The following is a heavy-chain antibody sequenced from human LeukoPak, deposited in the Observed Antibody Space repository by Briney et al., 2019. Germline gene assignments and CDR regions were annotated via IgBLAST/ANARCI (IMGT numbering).Heavy chain of an antibody. J-gene: IGHJ3*02. CDR3: ARDMITIFGVVIYSGDAFDI. Sequence: GGSLRLSCAASGFTFSSYWMSWVRQAPGKGLEWVANIKQDGSEKYYVDSVKGRFTISRDNAKNSLYLQMNSLRAEDTAVYYCARDMITIFGVVIYSGDAFDIRGQGTMVTVSS. V-gene: IGHV3-7*01. CDR2: IKQDGSEK. D-gene: IGHD3-3*01. CDR1: GFTFSSYW.